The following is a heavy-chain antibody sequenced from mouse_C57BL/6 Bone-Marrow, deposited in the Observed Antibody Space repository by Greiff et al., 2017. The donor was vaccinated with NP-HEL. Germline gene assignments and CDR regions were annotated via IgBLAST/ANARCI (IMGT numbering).Heavy chain of an antibody. CDR3: ARWWLGPHWYFDV. V-gene: IGHV1-18*01. Sequence: EVQLQQSGPELVKPGASVKIPCKASGYTFTDYNMDWVKQSHGKSLEWIGDINPNNGGTIYNQKFKGKATLTVDKSSSTAYMELRSLTSEDTAVYYCARWWLGPHWYFDVWGTGTTVTVSS. D-gene: IGHD1-1*02. CDR1: GYTFTDYN. J-gene: IGHJ1*03. CDR2: INPNNGGT.